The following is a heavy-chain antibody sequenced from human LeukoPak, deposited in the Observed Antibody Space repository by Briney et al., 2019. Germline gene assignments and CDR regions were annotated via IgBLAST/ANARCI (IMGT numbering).Heavy chain of an antibody. Sequence: SQTLSLTCTVSGGSISSGSYYWSWIRQPAGKALEWIGRIYSSGSTYYNPSLKSRVTISVDTSKNQFSLKLSSVTAADTAMYYCARELSPRDGKGYYFDYWGQGTLVTVSS. CDR2: IYSSGST. J-gene: IGHJ4*02. D-gene: IGHD2-21*02. CDR3: ARELSPRDGKGYYFDY. CDR1: GGSISSGSYY. V-gene: IGHV4-61*02.